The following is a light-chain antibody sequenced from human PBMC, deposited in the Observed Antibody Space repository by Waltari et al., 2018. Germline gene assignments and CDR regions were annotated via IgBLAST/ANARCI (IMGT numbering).Light chain of an antibody. CDR2: SNN. V-gene: IGLV1-44*01. J-gene: IGLJ1*01. Sequence: QSVLTQPPSASGTPGQRVTISCSGSSSNIGRSIVNWYQQLPGTAPNLLINSNNARPSGVPDRLSGPKSGTSACLAISGVQSEDEADYYCAAWGGSLNGYVFGTGTKVTVL. CDR3: AAWGGSLNGYV. CDR1: SSNIGRSI.